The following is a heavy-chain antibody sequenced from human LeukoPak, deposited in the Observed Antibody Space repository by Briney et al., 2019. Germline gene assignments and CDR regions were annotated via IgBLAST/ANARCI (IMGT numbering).Heavy chain of an antibody. CDR1: GFTFNRFY. D-gene: IGHD6-6*01. CDR2: ISSNGATT. CDR3: VKDRSIAAPNNDFFDS. V-gene: IGHV3-64D*06. J-gene: IGHJ4*02. Sequence: GGSLRLSCSASGFTFNRFYLHWVRQAPGQGLEFVSHISSNGATTYYADSVKGRFTISRDNSKNTLYLQMSSLRADDTAVYYCVKDRSIAAPNNDFFDSWGQGALVTVSS.